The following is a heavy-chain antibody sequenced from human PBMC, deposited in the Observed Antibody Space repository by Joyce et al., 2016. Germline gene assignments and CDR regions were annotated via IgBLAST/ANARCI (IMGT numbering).Heavy chain of an antibody. CDR3: ARRGKDTSGYYVM. V-gene: IGHV4-59*02. D-gene: IGHD3-3*01. J-gene: IGHJ4*02. CDR2: IHYTGST. Sequence: QMQLQESGPRLVKPSETLSLPCTVHGGSVSPYYWSWIRQAPGKRLEWIGYIHYTGSTYYNAALKSRLTRSVGTSRNQFSLNLASVTAADTAVYYCARRGKDTSGYYVMWGEGILVTVSS. CDR1: GGSVSPYY.